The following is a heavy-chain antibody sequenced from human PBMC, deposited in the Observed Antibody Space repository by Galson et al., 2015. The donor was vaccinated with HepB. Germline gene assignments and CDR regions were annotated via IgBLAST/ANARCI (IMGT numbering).Heavy chain of an antibody. D-gene: IGHD1-26*01. CDR3: ARDGNSGSSQRVLYYYGMDV. J-gene: IGHJ6*02. CDR1: GFTFSSYS. CDR2: ISSSSSYI. V-gene: IGHV3-21*01. Sequence: SLRLSCAASGFTFSSYSMNWVRQAPGKGLEWVSSISSSSSYIYYADSVKGRFTISRDNAKNSLYLQMNSLRAEDTAVYYCARDGNSGSSQRVLYYYGMDVWGQGTTVTVSS.